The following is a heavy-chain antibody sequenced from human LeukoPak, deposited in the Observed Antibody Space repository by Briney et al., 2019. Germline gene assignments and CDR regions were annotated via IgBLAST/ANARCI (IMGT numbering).Heavy chain of an antibody. J-gene: IGHJ5*02. Sequence: ASVKVSCKVSGYTLTGFSMHWVRQAPGQGREWMGCINPEGGGTNYAQKFQGSVTMTKDTAISTAYMELSRLRSDDTAVYYCARGTYYYESSGFNCFEPWGQGTLVTVSS. V-gene: IGHV1-2*02. D-gene: IGHD3-22*01. CDR3: ARGTYYYESSGFNCFEP. CDR1: GYTLTGFS. CDR2: INPEGGGT.